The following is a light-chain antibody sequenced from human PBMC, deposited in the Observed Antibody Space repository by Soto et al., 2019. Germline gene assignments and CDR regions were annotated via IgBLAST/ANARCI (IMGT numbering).Light chain of an antibody. CDR3: SSYTSGSTVI. CDR1: RSDVGGYNY. CDR2: EVT. V-gene: IGLV2-14*01. Sequence: QSVLTQPASVSGSPGQSITISCTGTRSDVGGYNYVSWYQHHPGKAPKLLIYEVTNRPAEVSNRFSGSKSGITASLTISGLQSEDEADYYCSSYTSGSTVIFGGGTSSPS. J-gene: IGLJ2*01.